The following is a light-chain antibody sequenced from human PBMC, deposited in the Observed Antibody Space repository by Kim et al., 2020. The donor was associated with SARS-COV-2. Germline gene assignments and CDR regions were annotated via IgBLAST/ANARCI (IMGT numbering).Light chain of an antibody. V-gene: IGKV1-27*01. CDR2: GAS. CDR3: LRYNSATRR. J-gene: IGKJ1*01. Sequence: GDRVTITCRASQDTSNSLAWFQHKPGRAPKLLIYGASALHSEDPPRFSGSRLGTDFTLTISSLQPEDVATFYCLRYNSATRRLGQGTKADI. CDR1: QDTSNS.